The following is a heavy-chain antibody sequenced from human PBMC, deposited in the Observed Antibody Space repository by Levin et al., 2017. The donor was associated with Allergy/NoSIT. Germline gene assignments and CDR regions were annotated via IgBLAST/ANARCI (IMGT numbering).Heavy chain of an antibody. Sequence: GGSLRLSCAASGFTFSSYAMSWVRQAPGKGLEWVSAISGSGGSTYYADSVKGRFTISRDNSKNTLYLQMNSLRAEDTAVYYCAKDLGYCSGGSCYYCDYWGQGTLVTVSS. CDR3: AKDLGYCSGGSCYYCDY. D-gene: IGHD2-15*01. V-gene: IGHV3-23*01. J-gene: IGHJ4*02. CDR1: GFTFSSYA. CDR2: ISGSGGST.